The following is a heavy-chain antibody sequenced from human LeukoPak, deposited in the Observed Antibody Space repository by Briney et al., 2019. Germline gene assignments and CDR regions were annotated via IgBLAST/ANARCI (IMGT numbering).Heavy chain of an antibody. CDR3: ARDHAGIVLPAAVGAH. D-gene: IGHD2-2*01. J-gene: IGHJ4*02. CDR2: IRGGSDFI. Sequence: PGGSLRLSCAASGFTVSSNYMSWVRQAPGKGLEWVSSIRGGSDFIYHADSVKGRFTVSRDNAKNSLYLQMNSLRAEDTAVYYCARDHAGIVLPAAVGAHWGQGTLVTVSS. CDR1: GFTVSSNY. V-gene: IGHV3-21*01.